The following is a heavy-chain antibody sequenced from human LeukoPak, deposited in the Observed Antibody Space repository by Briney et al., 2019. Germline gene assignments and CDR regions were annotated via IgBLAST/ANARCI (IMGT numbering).Heavy chain of an antibody. V-gene: IGHV3-7*01. CDR2: IKPDGSEK. J-gene: IGHJ4*02. Sequence: PGGSLRLSCAASGFTFSSYWMSWVRQAPGKGLEWVAKIKPDGSEKYYVDSVKGRFTISRDNAKNSLYLQMNSLRAEDTAVYYCARDQGQQLALDYWGQGTLVTVSS. CDR3: ARDQGQQLALDY. CDR1: GFTFSSYW. D-gene: IGHD6-13*01.